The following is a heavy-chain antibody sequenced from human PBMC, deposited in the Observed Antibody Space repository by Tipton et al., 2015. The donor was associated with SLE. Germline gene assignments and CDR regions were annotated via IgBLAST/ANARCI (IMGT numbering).Heavy chain of an antibody. V-gene: IGHV4-34*01. J-gene: IGHJ3*02. CDR1: GGSFSGYY. D-gene: IGHD1-7*01. Sequence: GLVKPSETLSLTCTVYGGSFSGYYWSWIRQPPGKGLEWIGEINHSGSTNYNPSLKNRVTISVDTSKNQFSLKLSSVTAADTAVYYCARPEAGTTLRAFDIWGQGTMVTVSS. CDR3: ARPEAGTTLRAFDI. CDR2: INHSGST.